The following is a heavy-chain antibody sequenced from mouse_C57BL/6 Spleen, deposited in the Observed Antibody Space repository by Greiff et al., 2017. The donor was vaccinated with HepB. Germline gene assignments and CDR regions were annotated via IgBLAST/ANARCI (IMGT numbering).Heavy chain of an antibody. CDR2: IYPGDGDT. D-gene: IGHD3-2*02. V-gene: IGHV1-80*01. CDR1: GYAFSSYW. CDR3: ARVGDSSGFDY. Sequence: VQLQQSGAELVKPGASVKISCKASGYAFSSYWMNWVKQRPGKGLEWIGQIYPGDGDTNYNGKFKGKATLTADKSSSTAYMQLSSLTSEDSAAYFCARVGDSSGFDYWGQGTTLTVSS. J-gene: IGHJ2*01.